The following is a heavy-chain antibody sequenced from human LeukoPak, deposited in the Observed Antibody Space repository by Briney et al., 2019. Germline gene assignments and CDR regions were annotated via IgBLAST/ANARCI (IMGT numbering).Heavy chain of an antibody. Sequence: ASVKVSCKASGYTFTSYGISWVRQAPGQGLEWMGWISAYNGNTNYAQKLQGRVTMTTDTSTSTAYMELRSLRSDDTAVYYCARASSGYFRYYFDYWGQGTLVTVSS. D-gene: IGHD3-22*01. CDR3: ARASSGYFRYYFDY. CDR1: GYTFTSYG. CDR2: ISAYNGNT. V-gene: IGHV1-18*01. J-gene: IGHJ4*02.